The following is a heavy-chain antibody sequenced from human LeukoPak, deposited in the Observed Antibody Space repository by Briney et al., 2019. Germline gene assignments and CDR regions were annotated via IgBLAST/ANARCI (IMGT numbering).Heavy chain of an antibody. V-gene: IGHV4-59*01. Sequence: PSETLSLTCTVSGGSISSYYWSCFRQPPGEGLEWIGYIYYSGSTNYNPSLKSRVTISLDTSKYQFSLKLSSVTAADTAVYYCASGWLRYYFDYWGQGTLVTVSS. CDR2: IYYSGST. D-gene: IGHD5-24*01. CDR3: ASGWLRYYFDY. CDR1: GGSISSYY. J-gene: IGHJ4*02.